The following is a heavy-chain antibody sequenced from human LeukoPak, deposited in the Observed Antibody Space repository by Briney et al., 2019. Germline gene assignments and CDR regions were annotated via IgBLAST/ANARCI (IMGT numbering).Heavy chain of an antibody. CDR3: AKDIHIGHGSGWPES. D-gene: IGHD6-19*01. J-gene: IGHJ5*02. CDR2: ITWDGGST. Sequence: GSLRLSCVGSGFTFGEYGMHRVRQVPGKGLEWVSHITWDGGSTYYAGSVKGRFTISRDNSKNSLYLQMNSLGAEDTALYYCAKDIHIGHGSGWPESWGQGTLVTVSS. CDR1: GFTFGEYG. V-gene: IGHV3-43D*03.